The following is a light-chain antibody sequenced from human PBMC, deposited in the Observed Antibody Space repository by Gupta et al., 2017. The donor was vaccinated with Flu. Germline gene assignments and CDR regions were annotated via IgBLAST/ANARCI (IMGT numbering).Light chain of an antibody. V-gene: IGKV4-1*01. J-gene: IGKJ3*01. CDR1: QSVLYSSNNKNY. CDR3: QQYYSTP. Sequence: AVSLGERATINCKSSQSVLYSSNNKNYLAWYQQKPGQPPKLLIYWASTRESGVPDRFSGSGSGTDFTLTISSLQAEDVAVYYCQQYYSTPFGPGTKVDIK. CDR2: WAS.